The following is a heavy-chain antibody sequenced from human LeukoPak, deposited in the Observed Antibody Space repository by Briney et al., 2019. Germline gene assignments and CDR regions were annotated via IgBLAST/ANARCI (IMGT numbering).Heavy chain of an antibody. J-gene: IGHJ6*03. D-gene: IGHD5-24*01. CDR1: GFTFSSYA. V-gene: IGHV3-30*04. CDR3: ARGTWATLYYYYMDV. Sequence: SGGSLRLSCAASGFTFSSYAMHWVRQAPGKGLEWVAVISYDGSNKYYADSVKGRFTISRDNAKNTLYLQMNSLRAEDTAVYYCARGTWATLYYYYMDVWGKGTTVTVSS. CDR2: ISYDGSNK.